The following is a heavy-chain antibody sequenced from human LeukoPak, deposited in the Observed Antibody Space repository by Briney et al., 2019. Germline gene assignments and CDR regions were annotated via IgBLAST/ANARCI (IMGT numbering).Heavy chain of an antibody. V-gene: IGHV3-23*01. Sequence: GGSLRLSCAVSGFTFGNYAMAWVRQAPGKGLESVPSVSTDGTPYYADSVKGRFTISRDNSKNTLHLQMNSLRAEDTAVHYCAKLGAGGYYSYMDVWGKGTTVIVSS. J-gene: IGHJ6*03. CDR2: VSTDGTP. D-gene: IGHD3-16*01. CDR3: AKLGAGGYYSYMDV. CDR1: GFTFGNYA.